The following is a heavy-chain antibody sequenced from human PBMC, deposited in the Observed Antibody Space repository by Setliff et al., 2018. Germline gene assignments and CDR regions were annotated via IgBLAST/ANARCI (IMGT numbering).Heavy chain of an antibody. D-gene: IGHD3-10*01. Sequence: PSETLSLTCSVSGASITSGGFYWTWIRQPAGKGLEWIGHISPSGSTTYNPSVKSRVTISLDTSKNQFSLKLSSVTAADTALYYCAKADEGPRRASGSYYPLLRFDPWGQGTLVTVSS. CDR2: ISPSGST. J-gene: IGHJ5*02. CDR1: GASITSGGFY. V-gene: IGHV4-61*10. CDR3: AKADEGPRRASGSYYPLLRFDP.